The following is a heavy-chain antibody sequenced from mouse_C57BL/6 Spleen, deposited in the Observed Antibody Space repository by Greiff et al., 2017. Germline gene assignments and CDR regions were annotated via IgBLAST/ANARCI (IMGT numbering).Heavy chain of an antibody. Sequence: QVQLQQSGAELVMPGASVKLSCKASGYTFTSYWMHWVKQRPGQGLEWIGEIDPSDSYTNYNQKFKGKSTLTVDKSSSTAYMQLSSLTSEDSAVYYCARSFYYAMDYWGQGTSVTVSS. CDR1: GYTFTSYW. CDR2: IDPSDSYT. J-gene: IGHJ4*01. CDR3: ARSFYYAMDY. V-gene: IGHV1-69*01.